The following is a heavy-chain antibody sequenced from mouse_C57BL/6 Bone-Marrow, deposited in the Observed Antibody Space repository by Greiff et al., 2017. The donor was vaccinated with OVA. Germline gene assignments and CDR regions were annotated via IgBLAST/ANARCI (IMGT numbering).Heavy chain of an antibody. CDR1: GYTFTSYW. CDR3: ARGRYYYGSSYPYYFDY. Sequence: VQLQQPGAELVKPGASVKMSCKASGYTFTSYWITWVKQRPGQGLEWIGDIYPGSGSTNYNEKFKSKATLTVDTSSSTAYMKLSSLTSEDSAVYYCARGRYYYGSSYPYYFDYWGQGTTLTVSS. J-gene: IGHJ2*01. CDR2: IYPGSGST. D-gene: IGHD1-1*01. V-gene: IGHV1-55*01.